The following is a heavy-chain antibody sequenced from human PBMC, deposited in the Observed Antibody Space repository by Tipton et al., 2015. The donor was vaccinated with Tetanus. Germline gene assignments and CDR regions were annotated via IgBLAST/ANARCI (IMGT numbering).Heavy chain of an antibody. CDR3: ARELDCSGGGCYSSGVDV. CDR1: GFTFRSYG. CDR2: LWFDGGDE. D-gene: IGHD2-15*01. V-gene: IGHV3-33*01. J-gene: IGHJ6*02. Sequence: SLRLSCAASGFTFRSYGMHWVRQAPGKGLEWVAVLWFDGGDEYYADSVKGRFTISRDNSKNTVYLQMNSLRAEDTAVYYCARELDCSGGGCYSSGVDVWGQGSPVTVSS.